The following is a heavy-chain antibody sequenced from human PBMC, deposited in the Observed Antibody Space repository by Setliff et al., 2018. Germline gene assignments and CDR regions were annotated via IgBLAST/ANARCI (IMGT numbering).Heavy chain of an antibody. CDR2: INPTGGST. J-gene: IGHJ6*03. CDR3: ARDRNDNYESSGYYYAGGYMDV. Sequence: ASVKGSCKASGYTFTSYYMHWVRQAPGQGLEWMGLINPTGGSTSYAQKFQGRVTMTRDTSTSTVFMELSSLRSEDTAVYYCARDRNDNYESSGYYYAGGYMDVWGKGTTVTVSS. V-gene: IGHV1-46*01. CDR1: GYTFTSYY. D-gene: IGHD3-22*01.